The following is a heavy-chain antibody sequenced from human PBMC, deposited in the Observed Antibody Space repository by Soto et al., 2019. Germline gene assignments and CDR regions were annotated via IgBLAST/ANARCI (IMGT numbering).Heavy chain of an antibody. CDR2: ISSSGSTI. CDR3: ARDRGYNYGMDV. Sequence: RRLSCAASGFTFSSYEMNWVRQAPGKGLEWVSYISSSGSTIYYADSVKGRFTISRDNAKNSLYLQMNSLRAEDTAVYYCARDRGYNYGMDVWGQGTTVTVSS. CDR1: GFTFSSYE. D-gene: IGHD3-16*01. J-gene: IGHJ6*02. V-gene: IGHV3-48*03.